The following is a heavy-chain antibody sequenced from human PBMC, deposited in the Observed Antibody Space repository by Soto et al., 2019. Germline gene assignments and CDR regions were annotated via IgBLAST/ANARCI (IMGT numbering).Heavy chain of an antibody. J-gene: IGHJ4*02. CDR2: ISYDGSNK. D-gene: IGHD3-3*01. V-gene: IGHV3-30-3*01. Sequence: PGGSLRLSCAAPGFTFSSYAMHWVRQAPGKGLEWVAVISYDGSNKYYADSVKGRFTISRDNSKNTLYLQMNSLRAEDTAVYYCAREDYDFWGQGTLVTVSS. CDR1: GFTFSSYA. CDR3: AREDYDF.